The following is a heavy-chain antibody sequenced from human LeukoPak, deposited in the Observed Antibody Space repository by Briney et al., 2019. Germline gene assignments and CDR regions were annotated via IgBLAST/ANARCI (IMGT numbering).Heavy chain of an antibody. J-gene: IGHJ5*02. CDR1: GGSFSGYY. CDR2: INHSGST. D-gene: IGHD6-13*01. Sequence: SETLSLTCAVYGGSFSGYYWSWIRQPPGKGLEWIGEINHSGSTNYNPSLKSRVTISVDTPKSQFSLKLTSVTAADTAVYYCAKKGGGQLVNTRRWFDPWGQGTLVTVSS. V-gene: IGHV4-34*01. CDR3: AKKGGGQLVNTRRWFDP.